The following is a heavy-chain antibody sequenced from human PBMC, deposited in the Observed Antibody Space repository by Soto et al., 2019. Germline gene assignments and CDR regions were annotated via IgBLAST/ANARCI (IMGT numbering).Heavy chain of an antibody. CDR2: IYPGDSDT. CDR1: GYSFTSYW. D-gene: IGHD6-19*01. Sequence: GESLKISCKGSGYSFTSYWIGWVRQLPGKGPEWMGIIYPGDSDTRYSPSFQGQVTISADKSISTAYLQWSSLKASDTAMYYCARRTYSSGWAARDYYYGMDVWGQGTTVTVSS. CDR3: ARRTYSSGWAARDYYYGMDV. J-gene: IGHJ6*02. V-gene: IGHV5-51*01.